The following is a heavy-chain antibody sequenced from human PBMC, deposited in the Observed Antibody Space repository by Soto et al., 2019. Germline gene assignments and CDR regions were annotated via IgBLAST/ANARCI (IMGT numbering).Heavy chain of an antibody. CDR3: ARVTGSKGYFDY. J-gene: IGHJ4*02. D-gene: IGHD2-2*01. V-gene: IGHV4-38-2*01. CDR1: GYSIRSDYY. Sequence: SETLSLTCAVSGYSIRSDYYWGWIRQPPGKGLEWIGSIYQSGTAYYNPSLKSRVTISVDTSKNEFYLKVSSVTAADTAVYYCARVTGSKGYFDYWGQGTLVTVSS. CDR2: IYQSGTA.